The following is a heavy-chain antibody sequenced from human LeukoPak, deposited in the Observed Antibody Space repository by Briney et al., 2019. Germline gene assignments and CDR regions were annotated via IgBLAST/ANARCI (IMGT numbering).Heavy chain of an antibody. J-gene: IGHJ6*03. Sequence: GASVKVSCKASGYTFTGYYMHWVRQAPGQGLEWMGWINPNSGGTNYAQKFQGRVTMTRDTSISTAYMELSRLRSDDTAVYYCARNWGYYYYYMDVWGKGTTVTVSS. CDR1: GYTFTGYY. V-gene: IGHV1-2*02. CDR2: INPNSGGT. D-gene: IGHD7-27*01. CDR3: ARNWGYYYYYMDV.